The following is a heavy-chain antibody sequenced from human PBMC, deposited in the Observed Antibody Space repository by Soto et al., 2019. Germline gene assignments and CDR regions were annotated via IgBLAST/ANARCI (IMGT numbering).Heavy chain of an antibody. CDR3: ARLRPYARVRGWFDP. CDR1: GYSFTIYW. CDR2: IYPGDSDT. V-gene: IGHV5-51*01. D-gene: IGHD2-2*01. Sequence: PGESLKISCKGSGYSFTIYWIGWVRQMPGKGLEWMGIIYPGDSDTRYSPSFQGQVTISADKSISTAYLQWSSLKASDTAMYYCARLRPYARVRGWFDPWGQGTLVTVSS. J-gene: IGHJ5*02.